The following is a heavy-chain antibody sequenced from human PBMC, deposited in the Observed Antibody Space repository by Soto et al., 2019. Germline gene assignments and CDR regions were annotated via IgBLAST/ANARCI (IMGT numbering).Heavy chain of an antibody. J-gene: IGHJ4*02. CDR2: ISGSGGST. V-gene: IGHV3-23*01. CDR1: GFTFSSYA. D-gene: IGHD3-10*02. Sequence: PGGSLRLSCAASGFTFSSYAMSWVPQAPGKGLKWVSAISGSGGSTYYADSVKGRFTISRDNSKITLYLQMNSLRAEDTAVYYCAKDNDRGVINYFDYWGQGTLVTVSS. CDR3: AKDNDRGVINYFDY.